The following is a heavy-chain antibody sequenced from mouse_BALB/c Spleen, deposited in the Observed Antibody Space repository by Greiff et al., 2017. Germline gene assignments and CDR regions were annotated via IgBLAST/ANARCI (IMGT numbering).Heavy chain of an antibody. D-gene: IGHD3-2*01. Sequence: EVKLMESGGGLVKPGGSLKLSCAASGFTFSSYTMSWVRQTPEKRLEWVATISSGGSYTYYPDSVKGRFTISRDNAKNTLYLQMSSLKSEDTAMYYCTRDPDSSGYVGYFDYWGQGTTLTVSS. J-gene: IGHJ2*01. CDR1: GFTFSSYT. CDR2: ISSGGSYT. V-gene: IGHV5-6-4*01. CDR3: TRDPDSSGYVGYFDY.